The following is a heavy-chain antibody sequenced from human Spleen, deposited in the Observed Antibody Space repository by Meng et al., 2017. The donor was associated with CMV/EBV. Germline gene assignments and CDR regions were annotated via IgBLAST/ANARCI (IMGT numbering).Heavy chain of an antibody. CDR3: ARVKLQYYFDY. V-gene: IGHV3-11*01. CDR2: ISSSGSTI. J-gene: IGHJ4*02. CDR1: GFTFSDYY. Sequence: GESLKISCAASGFTFSDYYMSWIRQAPGKGLEWVSYISSSGSTIYYADSVKGRFTISRDNAKNSLYLQMNSLRAEDTAVYYCARVKLQYYFDYWGQGTLVTVSS. D-gene: IGHD1-1*01.